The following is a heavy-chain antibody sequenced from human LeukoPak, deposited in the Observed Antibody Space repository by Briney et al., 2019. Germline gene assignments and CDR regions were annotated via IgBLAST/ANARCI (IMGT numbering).Heavy chain of an antibody. D-gene: IGHD2-21*02. CDR1: GYTFTGYY. CDR3: ASGYCGGDCSPFDY. Sequence: GASVTVSCTASGYTFTGYYMHWVRQAPGQGLEWMGWINPNSGGTNYAQKFQGRVTMTRDTSISTAYMELSRLKSDDTAVYYCASGYCGGDCSPFDYWGQGTLVTVSS. V-gene: IGHV1-2*02. CDR2: INPNSGGT. J-gene: IGHJ4*02.